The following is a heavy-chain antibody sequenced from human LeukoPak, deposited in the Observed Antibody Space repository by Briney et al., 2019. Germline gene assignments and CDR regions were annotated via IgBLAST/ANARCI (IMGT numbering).Heavy chain of an antibody. CDR2: IIPIRGIA. CDR3: ARVGGYYDSSGYYFFDY. CDR1: GGTFSSYA. V-gene: IGHV1-69*04. J-gene: IGHJ4*02. Sequence: RGSSVNVSCKGCGGTFSSYAISGVRQAAGQGLEWMGRIIPIRGIANYAQMFQGRVTITADKSTSTAYMELSSLRSEDTAVYYCARVGGYYDSSGYYFFDYWGQGTLVTVSS. D-gene: IGHD3-22*01.